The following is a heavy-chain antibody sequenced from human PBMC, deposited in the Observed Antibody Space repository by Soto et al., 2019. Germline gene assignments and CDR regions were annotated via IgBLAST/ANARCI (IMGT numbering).Heavy chain of an antibody. J-gene: IGHJ6*02. D-gene: IGHD6-19*01. V-gene: IGHV3-23*01. Sequence: PGGSLRLSXAASGFTFSSYAMSWVRQAPGKGLEWVSAISGSGGSTYYADSVKGRFTISRDNSKNTLYLQMNSLRAEDTAVYYCAKARDSSGWYPYYYGMDVWGQGTTVTVSS. CDR2: ISGSGGST. CDR3: AKARDSSGWYPYYYGMDV. CDR1: GFTFSSYA.